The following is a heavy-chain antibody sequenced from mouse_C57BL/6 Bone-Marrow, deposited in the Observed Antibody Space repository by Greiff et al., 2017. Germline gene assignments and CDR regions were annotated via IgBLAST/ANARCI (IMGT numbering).Heavy chain of an antibody. CDR2: IYPGNSDT. J-gene: IGHJ4*01. CDR1: GYTFTSYW. D-gene: IGHD1-1*01. V-gene: IGHV1-5*01. Sequence: VQLQQSGTVLARPGASVKMSCKTSGYTFTSYWMHWVKQRPGQGLEWIGAIYPGNSDTSYNQKFKGKAKLTAVTSASTAYMELSSLINEDSAVYYGTSLIYYDGSRYAFCYAMDYWGQGTSVTVSS. CDR3: TSLIYYDGSRYAFCYAMDY.